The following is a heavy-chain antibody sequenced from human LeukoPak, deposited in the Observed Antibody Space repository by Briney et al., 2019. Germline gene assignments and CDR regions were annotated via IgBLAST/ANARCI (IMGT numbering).Heavy chain of an antibody. D-gene: IGHD1-26*01. CDR2: IYYSGST. V-gene: IGHV4-59*08. CDR3: ARLGRGATTLRD. J-gene: IGHJ4*02. CDR1: GGSISSYY. Sequence: PSETLSLTCTVSGGSISSYYWSWIRQPPGKGLEWIGYIYYSGSTNYNPSLKSRVTISVDTSKNQFSLKLSSVTAADTAVYYCARLGRGATTLRDWGQGTLVTVSS.